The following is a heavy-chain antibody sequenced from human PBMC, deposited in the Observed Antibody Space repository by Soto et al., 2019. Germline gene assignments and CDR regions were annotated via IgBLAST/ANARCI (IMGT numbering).Heavy chain of an antibody. J-gene: IGHJ4*02. CDR2: ITAYNGNT. V-gene: IGHV1-18*01. Sequence: QVQLVQSGAEVKKPGASVKVSCKASGYIFTSYGISWVRQAPGQGLEWMGWITAYNGNTNYAQKFQGRVTMTTDTPTSTANMELRSLRSDDTAVYYCARRSITMVRGVSPNDYWGQGTLVTVSS. CDR3: ARRSITMVRGVSPNDY. D-gene: IGHD3-10*01. CDR1: GYIFTSYG.